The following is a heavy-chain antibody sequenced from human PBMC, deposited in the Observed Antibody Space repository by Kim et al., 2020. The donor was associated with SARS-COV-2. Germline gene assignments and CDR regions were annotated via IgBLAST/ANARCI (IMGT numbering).Heavy chain of an antibody. D-gene: IGHD1-26*01. J-gene: IGHJ3*02. CDR1: GFTFTSSA. CDR3: AAEATRDDAFDI. CDR2: IVVGRGNT. Sequence: SVKVSCKASGFTFTSSAVQWVRQARGQRLEWIGWIVVGRGNTNYAQKFQERVTITRDMSTSTAYMELSSLRSEDTAVYYCAAEATRDDAFDIWGQGTMVTVSS. V-gene: IGHV1-58*01.